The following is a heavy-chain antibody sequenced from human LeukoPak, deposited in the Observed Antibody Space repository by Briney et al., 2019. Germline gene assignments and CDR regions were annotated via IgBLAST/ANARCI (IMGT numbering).Heavy chain of an antibody. J-gene: IGHJ4*02. CDR2: IYHSGST. V-gene: IGHV4-4*02. CDR3: ARGYSSSHIPYDY. D-gene: IGHD6-6*01. CDR1: GGSISSSNW. Sequence: PSETLSLTCAVSGGSISSSNWWSWVRQPPGKGLEWIGEIYHSGSTNYNPSLKSRVTISVDKSKNQFSLKLSSVTAADTAVYYCARGYSSSHIPYDYWGQGTLVTVSS.